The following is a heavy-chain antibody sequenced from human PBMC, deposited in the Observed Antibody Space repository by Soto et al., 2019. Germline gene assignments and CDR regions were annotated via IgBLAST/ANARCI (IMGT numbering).Heavy chain of an antibody. CDR1: GGSISSSSYY. CDR3: ARHVRYYDILTGYYKPPSYFDY. CDR2: IYYSGST. Sequence: QLQLQESGPGLVKPSETLSLTCTVSGGSISSSSYYWGWIRQPPGKGLEWIGSIYYSGSTYYNPSLKSRVTISVDTSKNQFSLTLSAVTASNAAVYYCARHVRYYDILTGYYKPPSYFDYWGQGTLVTVSS. D-gene: IGHD3-9*01. V-gene: IGHV4-39*01. J-gene: IGHJ4*02.